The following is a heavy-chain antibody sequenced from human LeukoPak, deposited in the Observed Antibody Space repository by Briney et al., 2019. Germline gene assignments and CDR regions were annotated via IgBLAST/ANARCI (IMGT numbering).Heavy chain of an antibody. CDR3: ARVMSSSSSGDDY. CDR2: ISSSNSYI. Sequence: GGSLRLSCTASGFTFSSYSMNWVRQAPGKGLEWVSSISSSNSYIYYADSVKGRFTISRDNAKNSLYLQMNSLRAEDTAVCYCARVMSSSSSGDDYWGQGTLVTVSS. J-gene: IGHJ4*02. D-gene: IGHD6-6*01. V-gene: IGHV3-21*01. CDR1: GFTFSSYS.